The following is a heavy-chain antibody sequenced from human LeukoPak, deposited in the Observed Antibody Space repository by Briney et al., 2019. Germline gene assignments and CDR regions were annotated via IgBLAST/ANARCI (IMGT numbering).Heavy chain of an antibody. Sequence: GGSLRLSCAASGFTFSNYPFHWVRQAPGKGLERVANIKDDGSEKYSVDSVKGRFTISRDNAKNLLYLQMSSLRAEDTAVYYCARARIDYWGQGTLVTVSS. J-gene: IGHJ4*02. CDR3: ARARIDY. D-gene: IGHD1-14*01. CDR2: IKDDGSEK. CDR1: GFTFSNYP. V-gene: IGHV3-7*04.